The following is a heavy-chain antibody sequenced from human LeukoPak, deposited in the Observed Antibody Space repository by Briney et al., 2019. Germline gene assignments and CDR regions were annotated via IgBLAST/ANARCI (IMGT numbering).Heavy chain of an antibody. CDR2: IGYTGDST. CDR3: AKSYGDYLGYFDS. Sequence: GGSLRLSCAASGFTFSSYAMNWVRQAPGKGLEWVSGIGYTGDSTFYADSVKGRFTVSRDSSKNTLFLHMNSLRAEDTAVYYCAKSYGDYLGYFDSWGQGTLVTVSS. D-gene: IGHD4-17*01. CDR1: GFTFSSYA. J-gene: IGHJ4*02. V-gene: IGHV3-23*01.